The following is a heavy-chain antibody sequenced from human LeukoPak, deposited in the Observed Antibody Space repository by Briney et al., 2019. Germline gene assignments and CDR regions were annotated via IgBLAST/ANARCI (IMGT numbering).Heavy chain of an antibody. D-gene: IGHD3-10*01. V-gene: IGHV3-53*01. CDR2: IYSDRST. CDR1: GFTVSNNY. Sequence: PGGSLRLSCAASGFTVSNNYMSWVRQAPGKGLEWVSVIYSDRSTYYEDSVKGRFTISRDNSKNTLSLQMNSLRAEDTAVYYCAREKGRGVISPYFDCWGQGTLVTVSS. CDR3: AREKGRGVISPYFDC. J-gene: IGHJ4*02.